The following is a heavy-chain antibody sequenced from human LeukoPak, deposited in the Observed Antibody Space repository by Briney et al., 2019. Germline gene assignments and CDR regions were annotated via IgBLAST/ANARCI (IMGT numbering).Heavy chain of an antibody. Sequence: ASVKVSCKVSGYTLTELSMHWVRQAPGKGLEWMGGFDPEDGETIYAPKFQGRVTMTEDTSTDTAYMELSSLRSEDTAVYYCATGRSSWYGREYYFDYWGQGTLVTVSS. CDR3: ATGRSSWYGREYYFDY. V-gene: IGHV1-24*01. D-gene: IGHD6-13*01. CDR1: GYTLTELS. J-gene: IGHJ4*02. CDR2: FDPEDGET.